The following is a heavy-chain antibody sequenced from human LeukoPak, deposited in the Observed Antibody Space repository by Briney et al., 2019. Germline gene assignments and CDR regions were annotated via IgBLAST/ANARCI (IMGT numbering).Heavy chain of an antibody. V-gene: IGHV3-9*01. Sequence: GGSLRLSCAASGFTFDDYAMHWVRQAPGKGLEWVSGISWNSGSIGYADSVKGRFTISRDNAKNSLYLQMNSLRAEDTAVYYCARDRGEYGDYEGFDYWGQGTLVTVSS. CDR1: GFTFDDYA. J-gene: IGHJ4*02. D-gene: IGHD4-17*01. CDR3: ARDRGEYGDYEGFDY. CDR2: ISWNSGSI.